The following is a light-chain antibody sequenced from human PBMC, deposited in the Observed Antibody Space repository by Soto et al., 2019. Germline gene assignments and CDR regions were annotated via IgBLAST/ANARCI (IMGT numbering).Light chain of an antibody. CDR3: ISYAGSDNFV. J-gene: IGLJ1*01. CDR2: EVS. Sequence: QSALTQPASMSGSPGQSITISCTGTSSDVGGYNYVSWYQQHPGKAPKLMIYEVSKRPSGVPDRFSGSKSDNTAYLTVSGLQAEDEADYYCISYAGSDNFVFGTGTKVTVL. CDR1: SSDVGGYNY. V-gene: IGLV2-8*01.